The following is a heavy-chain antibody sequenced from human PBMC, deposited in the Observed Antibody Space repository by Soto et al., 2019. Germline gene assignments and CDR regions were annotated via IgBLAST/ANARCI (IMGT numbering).Heavy chain of an antibody. J-gene: IGHJ5*02. V-gene: IGHV1-18*01. Sequence: ASVKVSCKASGYAFTSFGISWVRQAPGQGLEWMGWTIAGNGYTKYSQKLQGRVTMTRDTSASTAYMELSSLRSEDTAVYYCARAWYYDFWSGSNNWFDPWGQGTLVTVSS. D-gene: IGHD3-3*01. CDR3: ARAWYYDFWSGSNNWFDP. CDR2: TIAGNGYT. CDR1: GYAFTSFG.